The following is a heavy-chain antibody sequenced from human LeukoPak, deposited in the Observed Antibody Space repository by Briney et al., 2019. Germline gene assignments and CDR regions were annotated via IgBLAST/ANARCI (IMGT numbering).Heavy chain of an antibody. CDR2: IYPDDSDT. CDR3: ARFYYAASGYPDY. J-gene: IGHJ4*02. V-gene: IGHV5-51*01. D-gene: IGHD3-22*01. Sequence: GESLKISCKGSGFIFTHYWIGWVRQEPGKGLEWMGIIYPDDSDTRYSPSFQGQVTISADKSINHAFLQWSSLKASASAIYYCARFYYAASGYPDYWGQGTLVTVSS. CDR1: GFIFTHYW.